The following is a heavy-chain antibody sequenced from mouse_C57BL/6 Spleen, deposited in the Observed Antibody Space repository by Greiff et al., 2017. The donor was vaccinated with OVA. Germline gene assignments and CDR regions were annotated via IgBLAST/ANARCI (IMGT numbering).Heavy chain of an antibody. J-gene: IGHJ2*01. V-gene: IGHV1-82*01. CDR3: ARILPPYYFDY. CDR1: GYAFSSSW. CDR2: IYPGDGDT. D-gene: IGHD2-10*01. Sequence: VQLQQSGPELVKPGASVKISCKASGYAFSSSWMNWVKQRPGKGLEWIGRIYPGDGDTNYNGKFKGKATLTADKSSSTAYMQLSSLTSEDSAVYFCARILPPYYFDYWGQGTTLTVSS.